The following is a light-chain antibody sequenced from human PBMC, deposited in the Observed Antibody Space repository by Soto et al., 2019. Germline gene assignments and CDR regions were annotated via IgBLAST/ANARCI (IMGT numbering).Light chain of an antibody. Sequence: TQSPGTLSLSPGERVTLSCRASQSVRSSYLAWFQQRPGQAPRLLMYGASNRATGIPDRFSGSGSGADFTLTISRLEPEDFAVYYCQQYGSSPRTFGQGTKVDIK. CDR3: QQYGSSPRT. V-gene: IGKV3-20*01. CDR1: QSVRSSY. CDR2: GAS. J-gene: IGKJ1*01.